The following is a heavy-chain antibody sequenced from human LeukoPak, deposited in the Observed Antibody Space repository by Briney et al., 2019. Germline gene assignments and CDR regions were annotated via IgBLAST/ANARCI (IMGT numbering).Heavy chain of an antibody. CDR3: ARGYCSSTSCYNHYYYYMDV. D-gene: IGHD2-2*02. CDR2: ISAYNGNT. Sequence: ASVKVSCKASGYTFTSYGISWVRQAPGQGLEWMGWISAYNGNTNYAQKLQGRVTMTTDTSTSTAYMELRSLRSDDTAVYYCARGYCSSTSCYNHYYYYMDVWGKGTTVTVSS. CDR1: GYTFTSYG. J-gene: IGHJ6*03. V-gene: IGHV1-18*01.